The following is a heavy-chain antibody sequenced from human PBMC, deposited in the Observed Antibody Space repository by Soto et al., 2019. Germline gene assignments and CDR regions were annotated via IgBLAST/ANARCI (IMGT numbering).Heavy chain of an antibody. CDR1: GGSFSGYY. V-gene: IGHV4-34*01. CDR3: ATVRFRESQH. D-gene: IGHD3-10*01. CDR2: INHRGST. J-gene: IGHJ1*01. Sequence: PSETLSLTCAVYGGSFSGYYWSWIRQPPGKGLDWIGEINHRGSTNYNPSLKSRVTISVDTSKNQFSLKLSSVTAADTAVYYCATVRFRESQHWGQGTLVTVSS.